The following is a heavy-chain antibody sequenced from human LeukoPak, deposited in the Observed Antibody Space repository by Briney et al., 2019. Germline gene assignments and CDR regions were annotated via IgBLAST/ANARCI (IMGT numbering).Heavy chain of an antibody. D-gene: IGHD4-11*01. CDR3: ATRYRYVPDSNSNEYYFDY. CDR2: FDPEDGET. CDR1: GYTLTELS. J-gene: IGHJ4*02. Sequence: GASVKVSCKVSGYTLTELSMHWVRQAPGKGLEWMGGFDPEDGETIYAQKFQGRVTMTEDTSTDTAYMELSSLRSEDTAVYYCATRYRYVPDSNSNEYYFDYWGQGTLVTVSS. V-gene: IGHV1-24*01.